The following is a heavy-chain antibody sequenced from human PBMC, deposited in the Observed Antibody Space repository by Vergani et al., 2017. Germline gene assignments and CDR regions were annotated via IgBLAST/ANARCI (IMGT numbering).Heavy chain of an antibody. CDR2: IWYDGSNK. CDR3: ARDRGSGGSCYDY. Sequence: QVQLVESGGGVVQPGRSLRLSCAASGFTFSSYGMHWVRQAPGKGLEWVAVIWYDGSNKYYADSVKGRFTISRDNSKNTLYLQMNSLRAEDTAVYYCARDRGSGGSCYDYWGQGTLVTVSS. CDR1: GFTFSSYG. J-gene: IGHJ4*02. V-gene: IGHV3-33*01. D-gene: IGHD2-15*01.